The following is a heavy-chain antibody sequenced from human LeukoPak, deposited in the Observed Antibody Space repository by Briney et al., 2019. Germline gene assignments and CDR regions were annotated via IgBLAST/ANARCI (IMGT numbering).Heavy chain of an antibody. CDR1: GGTFSSYA. D-gene: IGHD4-17*01. CDR3: ARGYGDYVGYFDY. Sequence: GASVKVSCKASGGTFSSYAISWVRQAPGQRLEWMGGILPVPRVGNYAQKFQGRLTITADESTNTTYMEVTSLTSDDTAVYYCARGYGDYVGYFDYWGQGTLVTVSS. J-gene: IGHJ4*02. CDR2: ILPVPRVG. V-gene: IGHV1-69*10.